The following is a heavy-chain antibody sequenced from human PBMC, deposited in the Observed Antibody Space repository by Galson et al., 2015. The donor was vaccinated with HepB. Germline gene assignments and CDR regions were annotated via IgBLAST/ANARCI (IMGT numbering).Heavy chain of an antibody. V-gene: IGHV3-15*01. CDR3: TTWGHC. J-gene: IGHJ4*02. D-gene: IGHD7-27*01. CDR2: IKTKSEGEKT. Sequence: SLRLSCAASGFTFTNDYMNWLRQAPGKGPECVGRIKTKSEGEKTGYIAAVKGRFTISRDDSKNMVYLKMNSLKNEDTAVYYCTTWGHCRGQGNLGTVAS. CDR1: GFTFTNDY.